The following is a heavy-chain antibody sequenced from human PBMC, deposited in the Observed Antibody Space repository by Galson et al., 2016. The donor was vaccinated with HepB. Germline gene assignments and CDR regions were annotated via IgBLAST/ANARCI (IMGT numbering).Heavy chain of an antibody. CDR2: ISFNDHI. J-gene: IGHJ6*02. CDR3: SRGDSVEVATPRGSTHYYYGMDV. CDR1: GFIFSQHG. D-gene: IGHD2-15*01. Sequence: SLRLSCAASGFIFSQHGMNWVRQAPGKGLEWVSSISFNDHIFYSDSVKGRFTISRDNAKNSLYLQMNSLRAEDTAVYYWSRGDSVEVATPRGSTHYYYGMDVWGQGTTVTVSS. V-gene: IGHV3-69-1*01.